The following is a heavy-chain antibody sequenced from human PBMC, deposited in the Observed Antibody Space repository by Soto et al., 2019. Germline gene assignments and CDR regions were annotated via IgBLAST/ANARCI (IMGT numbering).Heavy chain of an antibody. V-gene: IGHV3-30-3*01. D-gene: IGHD4-17*01. CDR1: GFTFSSYL. CDR3: AREFTLTTFDY. CDR2: ISYDGSNK. Sequence: QVQLVESGGGVVQPGRSLRLSCAASGFTFSSYLMHWVRQAPGKGLEWVAVISYDGSNKYYADSVKGRFTISRDNSKNTLYLQMNSLRVEDTAVYYCAREFTLTTFDYWGQGTLLTVSS. J-gene: IGHJ4*02.